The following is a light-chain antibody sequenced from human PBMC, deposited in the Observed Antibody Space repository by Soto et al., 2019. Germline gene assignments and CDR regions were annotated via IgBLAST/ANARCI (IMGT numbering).Light chain of an antibody. J-gene: IGKJ4*01. CDR1: QSVSSN. CDR2: GAS. CDR3: KQYNNWPPKLT. Sequence: EIVMTQSPDTLSVSPGERATLSCRASQSVSSNLAWYQQKPGQAPRLLIYGASTRATGIPARFSGSGSGTEFTLTISSLQSEDFAVYNCKQYNNWPPKLTLGGGTKVEIK. V-gene: IGKV3-15*01.